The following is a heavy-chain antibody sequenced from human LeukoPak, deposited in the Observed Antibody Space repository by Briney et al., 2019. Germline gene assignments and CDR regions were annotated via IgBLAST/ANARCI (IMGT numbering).Heavy chain of an antibody. CDR1: GYSFTSYW. V-gene: IGHV5-51*01. CDR3: ARRDGSSWYLN. Sequence: GESLKISCEGSGYSFTSYWIGWVRQMPGKGLERMGIIYPSDSDTRYSPSFQGQVTMSADKSISTAYLQWSSLKASDTAMYYCARRDGSSWYLNWGQGTLVTVSS. CDR2: IYPSDSDT. D-gene: IGHD6-13*01. J-gene: IGHJ4*02.